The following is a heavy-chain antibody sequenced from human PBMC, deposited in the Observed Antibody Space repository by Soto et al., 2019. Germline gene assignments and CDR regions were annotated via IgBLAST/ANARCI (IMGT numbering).Heavy chain of an antibody. CDR2: ISFDGSNT. D-gene: IGHD3-22*01. CDR3: AKDTRLYACSGYYVFDQ. V-gene: IGHV3-30*18. J-gene: IGHJ4*02. CDR1: GSTFRNYG. Sequence: QVQLVESGGGVVQPGRSLRLSCAASGSTFRNYGIHWVRQAPGKGLQWVATISFDGSNTHYVDSVQGRFTISRDNSVNTVFLQINGLRVEDTAVYYRAKDTRLYACSGYYVFDQWGQGTLGTGSS.